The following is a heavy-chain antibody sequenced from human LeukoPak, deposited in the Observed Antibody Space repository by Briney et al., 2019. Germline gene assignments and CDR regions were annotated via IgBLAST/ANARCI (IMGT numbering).Heavy chain of an antibody. CDR3: ARGSYDSSGSDYYYYGMDV. CDR2: TYYRSKWYN. Sequence: SRTLSLTCAISGDSVSSNSAAWNWIRQSPSRGLEWLGRTYYRSKWYNDYAVSVKSRITINPDTSKNQFSLQLNSVTPEDTAVYYCARGSYDSSGSDYYYYGMDVWGQGTTVTVSS. J-gene: IGHJ6*02. D-gene: IGHD3-22*01. V-gene: IGHV6-1*01. CDR1: GDSVSSNSAA.